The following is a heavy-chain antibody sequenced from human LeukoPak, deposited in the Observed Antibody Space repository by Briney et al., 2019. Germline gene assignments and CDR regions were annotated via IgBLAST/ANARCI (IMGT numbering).Heavy chain of an antibody. Sequence: SETLSLTCAVYDGSFSGYYWSWIRQPPGKGLEWIGEINHSGSTNYNPSLKSRVTISVDTSKNQFSLKLSSVTAADTAVYYCARANDYGVHPWFDPWGQGTLVTVSS. CDR1: DGSFSGYY. V-gene: IGHV4-34*01. CDR2: INHSGST. D-gene: IGHD4-17*01. J-gene: IGHJ5*02. CDR3: ARANDYGVHPWFDP.